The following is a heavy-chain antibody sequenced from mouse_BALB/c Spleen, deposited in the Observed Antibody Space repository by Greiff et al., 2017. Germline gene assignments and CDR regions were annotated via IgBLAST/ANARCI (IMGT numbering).Heavy chain of an antibody. CDR1: GFAFSSYD. CDR2: ISSGGGST. J-gene: IGHJ3*01. Sequence: EVMLVESGEGLVKPGGSLKLSCAASGFAFSSYDMSWVRQTPEKRLEWVAYISSGGGSTYYPDTVKGRFTISRDNAKNTLYLQMSSLKSEDTAMYYCARQTIFITTVVAPFAYWGQGTLVTVSA. V-gene: IGHV5-12-1*01. D-gene: IGHD1-1*01. CDR3: ARQTIFITTVVAPFAY.